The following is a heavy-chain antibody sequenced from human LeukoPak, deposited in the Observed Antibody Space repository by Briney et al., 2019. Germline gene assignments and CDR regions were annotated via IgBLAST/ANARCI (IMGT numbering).Heavy chain of an antibody. V-gene: IGHV4-39*07. J-gene: IGHJ4*02. CDR3: ARRTAVSGYFEY. D-gene: IGHD5-18*01. CDR1: GGSISSSSYY. Sequence: PSETLSLTCTVSGGSISSSSYYWGWIRQPPGKGLEWIGSIYYSGSTYYNPSLKSRVTISVDKSNNQFSLKLSSVTAADTAVYYCARRTAVSGYFEYWGQGTLVTVSS. CDR2: IYYSGST.